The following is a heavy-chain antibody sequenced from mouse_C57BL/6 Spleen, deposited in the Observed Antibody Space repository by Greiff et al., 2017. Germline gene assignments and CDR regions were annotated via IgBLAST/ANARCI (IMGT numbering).Heavy chain of an antibody. D-gene: IGHD1-1*01. CDR1: GYTFTDYY. Sequence: QVQLQQSGAELVKPGASVKISCKASGYTFTDYYIHWVKQRPGQGLEWIGKIGPGSGSTYYNEKFKGKATLTVDKSSSTAYMQLSSLTSEDSADYVCAREGYCGSSRYFDVWGTGTTVTVST. CDR2: IGPGSGST. J-gene: IGHJ1*03. V-gene: IGHV1-77*01. CDR3: AREGYCGSSRYFDV.